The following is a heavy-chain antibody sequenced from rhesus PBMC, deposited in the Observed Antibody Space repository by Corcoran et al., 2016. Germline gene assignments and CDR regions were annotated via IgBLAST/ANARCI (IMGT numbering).Heavy chain of an antibody. Sequence: QVQLQESGPGLVQPSETLSLTCAVSGGSFSGFYFGWFPQPPGQGLEWTGYISGSRGSTNYNTSLKSRVTISTDTSKNQFSLKLSSVTAADTAVYYCARASRIAGTLNWYFDLWGPGTPITISS. CDR2: ISGSRGST. CDR3: ARASRIAGTLNWYFDL. D-gene: IGHD1-1-1*01. J-gene: IGHJ2*01. V-gene: IGHV4-165*01. CDR1: GGSFSGFY.